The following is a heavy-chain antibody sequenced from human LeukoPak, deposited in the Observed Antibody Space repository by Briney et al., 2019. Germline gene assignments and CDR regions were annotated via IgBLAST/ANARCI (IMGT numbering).Heavy chain of an antibody. J-gene: IGHJ5*02. D-gene: IGHD6-19*01. Sequence: GGSVKVSCKASGYTFTGYYMHWVRQAPGQGLAWMGWINPNSDGTNYAQKFQGRVTKTRDTSISTAYMELSRLRSDDTAVYYCAREVAGRRGWFDPGGQGPLVTVSS. CDR2: INPNSDGT. CDR1: GYTFTGYY. CDR3: AREVAGRRGWFDP. V-gene: IGHV1-2*02.